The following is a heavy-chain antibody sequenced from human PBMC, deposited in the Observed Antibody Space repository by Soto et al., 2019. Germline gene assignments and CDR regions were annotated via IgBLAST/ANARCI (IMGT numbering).Heavy chain of an antibody. V-gene: IGHV1-58*01. CDR3: ATGRVLEWFFFSPAHPDGYYSYGMDV. Sequence: SVKVSCKASGFTFTSSAVQWVRQARGQRLEWIGWIVVGSGNTNYAQKFQERVTITRDMSTSTAYMELSSLRSEDTAVYYCATGRVLEWFFFSPAHPDGYYSYGMDVWGQGTTVTVSS. J-gene: IGHJ6*02. CDR2: IVVGSGNT. CDR1: GFTFTSSA. D-gene: IGHD3-3*01.